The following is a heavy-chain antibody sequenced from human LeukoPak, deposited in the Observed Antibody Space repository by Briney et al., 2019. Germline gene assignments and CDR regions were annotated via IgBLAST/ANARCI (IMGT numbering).Heavy chain of an antibody. J-gene: IGHJ4*02. D-gene: IGHD6-19*01. Sequence: PSETLSLTCTVSGGSISSSSYYWGWIRQPPGKGLEWIGSIYYSGSTYYNPSLKSRVTISVDTSKNQFSLKLSSVTAADTAVYYCAAPAGQWLGGGIYWGQGTLVTVSS. CDR1: GGSISSSSYY. CDR2: IYYSGST. V-gene: IGHV4-39*01. CDR3: AAPAGQWLGGGIY.